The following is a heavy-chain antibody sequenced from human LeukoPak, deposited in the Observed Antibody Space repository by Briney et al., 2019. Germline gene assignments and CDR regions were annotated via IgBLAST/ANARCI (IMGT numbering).Heavy chain of an antibody. Sequence: ASVKVSCKASGYTFTGYYMHWVRQAPGQGLEWMGWINPNSGGTNYAQKFQGRVTMTRDMSISTAYMELSRLRSDDTAVYYCARDQRGYYDSSGFDYWGQGTLVTVSS. CDR2: INPNSGGT. J-gene: IGHJ4*02. CDR1: GYTFTGYY. D-gene: IGHD3-22*01. V-gene: IGHV1-2*02. CDR3: ARDQRGYYDSSGFDY.